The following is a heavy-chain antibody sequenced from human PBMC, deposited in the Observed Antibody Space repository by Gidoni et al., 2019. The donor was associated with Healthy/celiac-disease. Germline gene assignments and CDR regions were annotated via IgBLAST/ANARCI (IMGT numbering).Heavy chain of an antibody. D-gene: IGHD2-21*02. CDR3: ARGFYCGGDCPGYWFDP. CDR1: GGSISSGSYY. CDR2: IYTSGST. J-gene: IGHJ5*02. V-gene: IGHV4-61*02. Sequence: QVQLQESGPGLVKPSQTLSLTCTVSGGSISSGSYYWSWIRQPAGKGLEWIGRIYTSGSTNYNPSLKSRVTISVDTSKNQFSLKLSSVTAADTAVYYCARGFYCGGDCPGYWFDPWGQGTLVTVSS.